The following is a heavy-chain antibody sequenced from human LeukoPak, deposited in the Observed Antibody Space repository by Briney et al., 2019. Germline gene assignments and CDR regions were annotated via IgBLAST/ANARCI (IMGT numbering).Heavy chain of an antibody. CDR3: ARGITMVRGVIMAPGY. J-gene: IGHJ4*02. CDR2: INPNSGGT. D-gene: IGHD3-10*01. V-gene: IGHV1-2*02. CDR1: GYTFTGYY. Sequence: ASVKVSCKASGYTFTGYYMHWVRQAPGQGLEWMGWINPNSGGTTYAQKFQGRVTMTRDTSISTAYMELSRLRSDDTAVYYCARGITMVRGVIMAPGYWGQGTLVTVSS.